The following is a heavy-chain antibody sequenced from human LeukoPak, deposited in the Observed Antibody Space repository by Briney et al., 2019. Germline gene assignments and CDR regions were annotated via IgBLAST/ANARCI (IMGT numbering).Heavy chain of an antibody. CDR1: GFTFSSSW. Sequence: GGSLRLSCAASGFTFSSSWMHWVRQAPGKGLVWVSRINSDGSSTSYADSVKGRFTISRDNAKNTLYLQMNSLRAEDTAVYYCARDGELTYYYDSSGYYSPFGDYWGQGTLVTVSS. V-gene: IGHV3-74*01. D-gene: IGHD3-22*01. J-gene: IGHJ4*02. CDR3: ARDGELTYYYDSSGYYSPFGDY. CDR2: INSDGSST.